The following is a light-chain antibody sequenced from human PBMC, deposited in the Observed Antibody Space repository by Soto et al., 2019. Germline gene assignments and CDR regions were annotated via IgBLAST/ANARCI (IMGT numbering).Light chain of an antibody. CDR1: QSVGSY. CDR2: DTS. Sequence: EIVFTRXPXXXXXSPXXXXTXSCLASQSVGSYFAWYQQKPGQTPRLLIYDTSNRAPGIPARFSGSGSGTDFALTISSLEPEDFAVYYCQQRTNWPWTFGQGTKVDIK. J-gene: IGKJ1*01. V-gene: IGKV3-11*01. CDR3: QQRTNWPWT.